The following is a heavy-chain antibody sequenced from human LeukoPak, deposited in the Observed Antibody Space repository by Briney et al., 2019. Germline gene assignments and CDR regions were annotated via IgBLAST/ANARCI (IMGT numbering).Heavy chain of an antibody. D-gene: IGHD5-24*01. CDR2: VYYSGST. CDR3: ARERRDGYKVYFDY. V-gene: IGHV4-59*01. J-gene: IGHJ4*02. Sequence: TSETLSLTCTVSGGSISSYYWSWIRQPPGKGLEWIGYVYYSGSTNYNPSLKSRVTISVDTSKNQFSLRLSSVTAADTAVYYCARERRDGYKVYFDYWGQGTLVTVSS. CDR1: GGSISSYY.